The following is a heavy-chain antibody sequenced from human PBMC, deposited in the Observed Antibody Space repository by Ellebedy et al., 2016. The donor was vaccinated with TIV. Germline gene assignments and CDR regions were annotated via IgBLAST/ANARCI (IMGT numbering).Heavy chain of an antibody. CDR2: IIPILGIA. J-gene: IGHJ4*02. CDR1: GGTFSSYA. V-gene: IGHV1-69*04. Sequence: AASVKVSCKASGGTFSSYAISWVRQAPGQGLEWMGRIIPILGIANYAQKFQGRVTITADKSTSTAYMELSSLRSEDTAVYYCARGSSWYAYYFDYWGQGTLVTVSS. D-gene: IGHD6-13*01. CDR3: ARGSSWYAYYFDY.